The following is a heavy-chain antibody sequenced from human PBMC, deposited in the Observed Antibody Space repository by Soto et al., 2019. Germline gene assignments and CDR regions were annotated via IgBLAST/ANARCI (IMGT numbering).Heavy chain of an antibody. D-gene: IGHD2-15*01. V-gene: IGHV1-46*01. CDR2: INPSGGST. Sequence: ASVKVSCKASGYTFTSYYMHWVRQAPGQGLEWVGIINPSGGSTSYAQKFQGRVTMTRDTSTSTVYMELSSLRSEDTAVYYCARDGATYCSGDCCYSVGEYFQHWGQGTLVTVSS. J-gene: IGHJ1*01. CDR1: GYTFTSYY. CDR3: ARDGATYCSGDCCYSVGEYFQH.